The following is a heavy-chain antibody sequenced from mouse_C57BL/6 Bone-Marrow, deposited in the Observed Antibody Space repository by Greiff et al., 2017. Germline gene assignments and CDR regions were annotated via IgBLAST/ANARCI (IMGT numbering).Heavy chain of an antibody. Sequence: QVQLQQSGPGLVQPSQSLSITCTVSGFSLTSYGVHWVRQSPGKGLEWLGVIWSGGSTDYNAAFISRLSISKDNSKSQVFFKMNSLQADDTAIYYCARMIYYDYDGAFAYWGQGTLVTVSA. CDR3: ARMIYYDYDGAFAY. J-gene: IGHJ3*01. CDR1: GFSLTSYG. CDR2: IWSGGST. D-gene: IGHD2-4*01. V-gene: IGHV2-2*01.